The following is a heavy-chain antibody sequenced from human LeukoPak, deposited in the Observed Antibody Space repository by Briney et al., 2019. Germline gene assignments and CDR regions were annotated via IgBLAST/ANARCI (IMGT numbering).Heavy chain of an antibody. J-gene: IGHJ6*02. D-gene: IGHD5-18*01. Sequence: GGSLRLSCAASGFTFSSYSMNWVRQAPGKGLEWVSSISSSSSYIYYADSVKGRFTISRDKAKNSLYLQMNSLRAEDTAVYYCASNLDTASPYGMDVWGQGTTVTVSS. CDR2: ISSSSSYI. CDR3: ASNLDTASPYGMDV. CDR1: GFTFSSYS. V-gene: IGHV3-21*01.